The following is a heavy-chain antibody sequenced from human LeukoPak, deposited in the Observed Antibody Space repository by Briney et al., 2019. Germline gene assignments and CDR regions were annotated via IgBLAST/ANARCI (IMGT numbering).Heavy chain of an antibody. V-gene: IGHV2-5*02. D-gene: IGHD5-18*01. CDR1: GFSLSAAGVA. Sequence: SGPTLVKSTQTLTLTCTFSGFSLSAAGVAVGWIRQPPGKALEWLALIYWDDDKFYTPSLTRRLSISKDTSKNQVVLTMTNMDPLDTGTYFCAHSEHDTSSFGAWGPGAQVTVSS. J-gene: IGHJ1*01. CDR3: AHSEHDTSSFGA. CDR2: IYWDDDK.